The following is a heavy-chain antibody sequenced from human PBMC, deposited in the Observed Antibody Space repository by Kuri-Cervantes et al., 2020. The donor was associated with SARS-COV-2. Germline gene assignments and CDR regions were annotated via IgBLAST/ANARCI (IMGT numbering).Heavy chain of an antibody. Sequence: LSLTCAASGFTFNGHWIHWVRQAPGKGLEWVSAISGSGGSTYYADSVKGRFTISRDNSKNTLYLQMNSLRAEDTAVYYCARGGGSGSYPSDYWGQGTLVTVSS. J-gene: IGHJ4*02. D-gene: IGHD3-10*01. CDR1: GFTFNGHW. CDR3: ARGGGSGSYPSDY. CDR2: ISGSGGST. V-gene: IGHV3-23*01.